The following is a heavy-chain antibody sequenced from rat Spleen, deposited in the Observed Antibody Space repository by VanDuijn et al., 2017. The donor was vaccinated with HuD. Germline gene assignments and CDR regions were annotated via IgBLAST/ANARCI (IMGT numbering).Heavy chain of an antibody. Sequence: EVQLVESGGGLVQPGRSLKFSCAASGFTFTDFYMAWVRQAPTKGLEWVATISYDGSDTYYRDSVKGRFSISRDDAKSTLYLQMDSLRSEDTATYHCARAGYLRDWYFDFWGPGAMVTVSS. CDR1: GFTFTDFY. D-gene: IGHD2-2*01. J-gene: IGHJ1*01. V-gene: IGHV5-17*01. CDR3: ARAGYLRDWYFDF. CDR2: ISYDGSDT.